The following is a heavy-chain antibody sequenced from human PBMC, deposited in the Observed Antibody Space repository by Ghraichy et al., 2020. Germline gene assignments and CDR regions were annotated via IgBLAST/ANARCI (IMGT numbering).Heavy chain of an antibody. J-gene: IGHJ4*02. V-gene: IGHV1-2*02. CDR1: GYTFTGYY. D-gene: IGHD3-3*01. CDR3: ARFYDFWSGYSFDY. Sequence: ASVKVSCKASGYTFTGYYMHWVRQAPGQGLEWMGWINPNSGGTNYAQKFQGRVTMTRDTSISTAYMELSRLRSDDTAVYYCARFYDFWSGYSFDYWGQGTLVTVSS. CDR2: INPNSGGT.